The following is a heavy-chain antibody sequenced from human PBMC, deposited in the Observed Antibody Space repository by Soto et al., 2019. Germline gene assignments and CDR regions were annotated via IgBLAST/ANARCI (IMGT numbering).Heavy chain of an antibody. CDR1: GFTFSNYA. CDR2: LSYDGSNK. CDR3: ARGQWLGFDI. Sequence: ESGGGVVQPGRSLRLSCAASGFTFSNYAMHWVRQAPGKGLEWVAVLSYDGSNKYYADSVKGRFTISRDNSKNTLYLQMNSLRAEDTAVYYCARGQWLGFDIWGQGTMVTVSS. D-gene: IGHD6-19*01. V-gene: IGHV3-30-3*01. J-gene: IGHJ3*02.